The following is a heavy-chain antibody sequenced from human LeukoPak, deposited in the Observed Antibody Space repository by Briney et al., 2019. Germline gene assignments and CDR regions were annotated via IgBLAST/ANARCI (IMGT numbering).Heavy chain of an antibody. V-gene: IGHV3-48*03. CDR3: ARWGASIVGALDY. D-gene: IGHD1-26*01. J-gene: IGHJ4*02. CDR1: GFTFSSYE. CDR2: ISSSGSTI. Sequence: PGGSLRLSCAASGFTFSSYEMNWVRQAPGKGLEWVSYISSSGSTIYYAGSVKGRFTISRDNAKNSLYLQKNSLRAEDTAVYYCARWGASIVGALDYWGQGTLVTVSS.